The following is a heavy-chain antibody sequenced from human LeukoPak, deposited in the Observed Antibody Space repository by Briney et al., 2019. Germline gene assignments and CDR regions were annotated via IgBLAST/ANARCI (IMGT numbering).Heavy chain of an antibody. V-gene: IGHV4-4*07. CDR1: GGSISSYY. J-gene: IGHJ5*02. Sequence: SETLSLTCTVSGGSISSYYWSWIRQPAGKGLEWIGLFYASGITNYNPSLKTRVTISVDTSKNQFSLNLRSVTAADTAIYYCATTLDYGCFDPWGQGALVTVSS. CDR2: FYASGIT. D-gene: IGHD3-16*01. CDR3: ATTLDYGCFDP.